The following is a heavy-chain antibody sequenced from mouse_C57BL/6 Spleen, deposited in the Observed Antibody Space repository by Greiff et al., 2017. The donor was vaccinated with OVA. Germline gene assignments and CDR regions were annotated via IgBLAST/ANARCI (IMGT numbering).Heavy chain of an antibody. CDR1: GYTFTSYW. Sequence: VQLQQPGAELVKPGASVKLSCKASGYTFTSYWMQWVKQRPGQGLEWIGEIDPSDSYTNYNQKFKGKATLTVDTSSSTAYMQLSSLTSEDSAVYYCARRYSKDYWGQGTTLTVSS. V-gene: IGHV1-50*01. CDR3: ARRYSKDY. D-gene: IGHD2-5*01. CDR2: IDPSDSYT. J-gene: IGHJ2*01.